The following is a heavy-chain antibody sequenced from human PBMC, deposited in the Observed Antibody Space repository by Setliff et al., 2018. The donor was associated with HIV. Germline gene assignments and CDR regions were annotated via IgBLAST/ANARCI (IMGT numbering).Heavy chain of an antibody. V-gene: IGHV4-34*01. CDR1: GGSFSGYY. Sequence: SETLSLTCAVYGGSFSGYYWSWIRQPPGKGLEWIGEINHSGSTNYNPSLKSRVTISVDTSKNQFSLKLSSVTAADTAVYYCAGAGKVEGYYYGSGSYYTRDVWGKGTTVTVSS. CDR2: INHSGST. CDR3: AGAGKVEGYYYGSGSYYTRDV. J-gene: IGHJ6*04. D-gene: IGHD3-10*01.